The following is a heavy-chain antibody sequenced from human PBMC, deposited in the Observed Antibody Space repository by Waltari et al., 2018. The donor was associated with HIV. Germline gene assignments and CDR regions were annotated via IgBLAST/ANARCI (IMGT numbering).Heavy chain of an antibody. V-gene: IGHV4-34*01. D-gene: IGHD5-18*01. J-gene: IGHJ3*02. CDR1: GGSFSGYY. CDR3: ARVMVDTAMVQGDPNAFDI. CDR2: INHSGST. Sequence: QVQLQQWGAGLLKPSETLSLTCAVYGGSFSGYYWSWIRQPPGKGLEWIGEINHSGSTNYNPSLKSRVTISVDTSKNQFSLKLSSVTAADTAVYYCARVMVDTAMVQGDPNAFDIWGQGTMVTVSS.